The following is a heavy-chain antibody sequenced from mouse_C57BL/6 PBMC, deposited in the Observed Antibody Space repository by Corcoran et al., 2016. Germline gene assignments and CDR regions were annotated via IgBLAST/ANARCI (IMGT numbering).Heavy chain of an antibody. D-gene: IGHD1-1*01. Sequence: QIQLVQSGPELKKPGETVKISCKASGYTFTTYGMSWVKQAPGKGLKWMGWINTYSGVPTYADDFKGRFAFSLETSASTAYLQINNLKNEDTATYFCARSYYYGSSYWYFDVWRTGTTVTVSS. J-gene: IGHJ1*03. V-gene: IGHV9-3*01. CDR2: INTYSGVP. CDR1: GYTFTTYG. CDR3: ARSYYYGSSYWYFDV.